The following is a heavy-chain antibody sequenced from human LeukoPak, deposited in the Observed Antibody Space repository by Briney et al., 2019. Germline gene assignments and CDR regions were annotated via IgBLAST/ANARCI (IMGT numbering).Heavy chain of an antibody. CDR2: ISGSGSTI. CDR1: GFTFSSYA. CDR3: AELGITMIGGV. Sequence: GGSLRLSCAASGFTFSSYAMSWVRQAPGKGLEWVSAISGSGSTIYYADSVKGRFTISRDNAKNSLYLQMNSLRAEDTAVYYCAELGITMIGGVWGKGTTITISS. J-gene: IGHJ6*04. D-gene: IGHD3-10*02. V-gene: IGHV3-23*01.